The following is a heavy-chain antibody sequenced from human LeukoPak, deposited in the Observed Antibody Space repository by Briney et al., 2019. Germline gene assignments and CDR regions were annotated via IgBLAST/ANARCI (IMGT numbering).Heavy chain of an antibody. D-gene: IGHD3-22*01. J-gene: IGHJ4*02. V-gene: IGHV4-4*07. CDR3: ARDRYYYDSSARYFDY. Sequence: PSETLSLTCTVSGGSISSYYWSWIRQPAGKGLEWIGRIYISGSTNYNPSLKSRVTMPVDTSKNQFSLKLSSVTAADTAVYYCARDRYYYDSSARYFDYWGQGTLVTVSS. CDR2: IYISGST. CDR1: GGSISSYY.